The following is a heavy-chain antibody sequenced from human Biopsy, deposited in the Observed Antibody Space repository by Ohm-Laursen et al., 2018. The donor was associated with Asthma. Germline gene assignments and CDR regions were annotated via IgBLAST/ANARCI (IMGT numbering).Heavy chain of an antibody. J-gene: IGHJ3*02. Sequence: TLSLTCLVSGDSPGSISSPAYYWSWVRQLPGKGLEWIGYISYSGTTFYHPSLKSRLIISLDTSKNQFSLKLSSVTAADAALYYCARDHNDSGTRNVFHIWGQGTLVTVSS. D-gene: IGHD3-16*01. CDR3: ARDHNDSGTRNVFHI. CDR1: GDSPGSISSPAYY. CDR2: ISYSGTT. V-gene: IGHV4-31*03.